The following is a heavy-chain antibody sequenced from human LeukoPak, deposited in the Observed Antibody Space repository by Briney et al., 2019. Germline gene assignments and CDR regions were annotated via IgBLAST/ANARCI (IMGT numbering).Heavy chain of an antibody. J-gene: IGHJ4*02. V-gene: IGHV4-59*08. CDR1: GGSISSYY. CDR2: IYYSGST. CDR3: ARGIAAAGTPPDFDY. Sequence: SETLSPTCTVSGGSISSYYWSWIRQPPGKELEWIGYIYYSGSTNYNPSLKSRVTISVDTSKNQFSLKLSSVTAADTAVYYCARGIAAAGTPPDFDYWGQGTLVTVSS. D-gene: IGHD6-13*01.